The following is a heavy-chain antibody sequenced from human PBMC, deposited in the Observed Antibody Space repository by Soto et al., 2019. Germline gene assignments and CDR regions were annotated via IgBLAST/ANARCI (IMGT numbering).Heavy chain of an antibody. Sequence: QVQVVQSGAEVKKPGSSVKVSCKVSGGIFTNNAISWVRQAPGQGLEWLGGVIPLFDTAYYAQIFRGRLKISADGATTTSYMELSGLTSADTAVYCCATGGHNDGYNFYHGMDVWGHGTTVTVS. CDR2: VIPLFDTA. J-gene: IGHJ6*02. V-gene: IGHV1-69*01. CDR1: GGIFTNNA. D-gene: IGHD5-18*01. CDR3: ATGGHNDGYNFYHGMDV.